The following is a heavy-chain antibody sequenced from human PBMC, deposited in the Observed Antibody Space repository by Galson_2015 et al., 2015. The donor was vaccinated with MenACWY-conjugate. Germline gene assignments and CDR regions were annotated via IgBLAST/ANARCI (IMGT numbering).Heavy chain of an antibody. CDR3: AKDRIAGQWPTQNYYYYGMDV. J-gene: IGHJ6*02. V-gene: IGHV3-43*01. Sequence: SLRLSCAASGFTFDDYTMHWVRQAPGKGLEWVSLISWDGGSTYYADSVKGRFTISRDNSKNSLYLQMNSLRTEDTALYYCAKDRIAGQWPTQNYYYYGMDVWGQGTTVTVSS. CDR2: ISWDGGST. CDR1: GFTFDDYT. D-gene: IGHD6-19*01.